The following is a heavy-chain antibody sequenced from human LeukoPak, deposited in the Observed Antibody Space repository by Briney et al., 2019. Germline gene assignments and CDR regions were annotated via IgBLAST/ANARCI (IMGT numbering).Heavy chain of an antibody. CDR3: ARLPWYGDYYYYYYMDV. D-gene: IGHD4-17*01. V-gene: IGHV4-61*05. CDR2: IYYSGST. J-gene: IGHJ6*03. CDR1: GGSISSSSYY. Sequence: PSETLSLTCTVSGGSISSSSYYWGWIRQPPGKGLEWIGYIYYSGSTNYNPSLKSRVTISVDTSKNQFSLKLSSVTAADTAVYYCARLPWYGDYYYYYYMDVWGKGTTVTISS.